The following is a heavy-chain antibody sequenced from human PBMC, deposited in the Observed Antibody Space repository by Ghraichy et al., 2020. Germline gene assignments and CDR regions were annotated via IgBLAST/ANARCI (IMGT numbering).Heavy chain of an antibody. CDR2: ISGGRTTI. D-gene: IGHD6-13*01. J-gene: IGHJ4*02. CDR3: ARSYSGSWGVLDS. Sequence: GGSLRLSCAASGFTFTTYSMHWVRQAPGKGLEWVSFISGGRTTIYYADSVKGRFTISRDNARNSLYLQMNSLRDEDTAVYYCARSYSGSWGVLDSLGQGTLVTVSS. CDR1: GFTFTTYS. V-gene: IGHV3-48*02.